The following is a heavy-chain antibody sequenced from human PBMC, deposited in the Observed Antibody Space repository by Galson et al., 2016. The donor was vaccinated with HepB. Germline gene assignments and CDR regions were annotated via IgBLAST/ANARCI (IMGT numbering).Heavy chain of an antibody. J-gene: IGHJ4*02. CDR2: ISYDGINK. CDR1: GFTFGSYS. D-gene: IGHD5-12*01. V-gene: IGHV3-30*04. Sequence: SLRLSCAASGFTFGSYSMHWVRQAPGKGLEWVSMISYDGINKYYVDSVKGRFTISRDNSNHTLYPQMNSLRPEDTAVYYFARPPPFIVTTANINYWGQGTLITVSS. CDR3: ARPPPFIVTTANINY.